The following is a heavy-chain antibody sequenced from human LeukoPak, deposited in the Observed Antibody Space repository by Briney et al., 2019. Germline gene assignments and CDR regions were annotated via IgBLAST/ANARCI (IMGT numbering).Heavy chain of an antibody. CDR3: ARELEDYGGNSWFDP. CDR2: ISYDGSNK. CDR1: GFTFSSYA. V-gene: IGHV3-30-3*01. J-gene: IGHJ5*02. D-gene: IGHD4-17*01. Sequence: GGSLRLSCAASGFTFSSYAMHWVRQAPGKGLEWVAVISYDGSNKYYADSVKGRFTISRDNSKNSLYLQMNSLRAEDTAVYYCARELEDYGGNSWFDPWGQGTLVTVSS.